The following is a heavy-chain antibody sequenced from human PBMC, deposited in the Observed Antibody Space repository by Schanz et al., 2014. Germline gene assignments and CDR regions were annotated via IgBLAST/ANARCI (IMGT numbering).Heavy chain of an antibody. CDR2: ITTSTSYT. CDR3: ARDKGGLIPFDY. Sequence: QVQLVESGGGLVKPGGSLRLSCAASGFTFSDNFMSWLRQAPGKGLEWISYITTSTSYTNYADSVKGRFTISRDNAKNSLYLQMNSLRAEDTAVYYCARDKGGLIPFDYWGQGTLVAVSS. V-gene: IGHV3-11*06. D-gene: IGHD2-15*01. CDR1: GFTFSDNF. J-gene: IGHJ4*02.